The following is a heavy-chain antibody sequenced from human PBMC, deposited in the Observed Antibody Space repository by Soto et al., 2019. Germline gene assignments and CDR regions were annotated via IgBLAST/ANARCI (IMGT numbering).Heavy chain of an antibody. V-gene: IGHV3-49*04. CDR2: IRSKAYGGTT. CDR1: GFTFGDYA. Sequence: LRLSCTASGFTFGDYAMSWVRQAPGKGLEWVGFIRSKAYGGTTEYAASVKGRFTISRDDSKSIAYLQMNSLKTEDTAVYYCTRGPVIEGAFDIWGQGTMVTVSS. CDR3: TRGPVIEGAFDI. J-gene: IGHJ3*02.